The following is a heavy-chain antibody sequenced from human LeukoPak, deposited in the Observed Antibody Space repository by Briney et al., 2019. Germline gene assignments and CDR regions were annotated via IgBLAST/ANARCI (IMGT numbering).Heavy chain of an antibody. D-gene: IGHD6-19*01. CDR1: GFTFSSFW. CDR3: ARERTSGWDAFDF. V-gene: IGHV3-74*01. Sequence: GGSLRLSCAASGFTFSSFWMHWVRDAPGKGLGWVSRINSVGSSTSYAASVKGRFTISRDNAKNTLYLQMNSLRAEDTAVYYCARERTSGWDAFDFWGQGTLVTVSS. J-gene: IGHJ4*02. CDR2: INSVGSST.